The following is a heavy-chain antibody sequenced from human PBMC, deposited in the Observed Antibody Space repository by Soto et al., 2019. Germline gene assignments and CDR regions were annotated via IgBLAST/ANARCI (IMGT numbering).Heavy chain of an antibody. Sequence: TLYLTCAVYGGSFSGYYWSWIRPPPGKGLEWIGEINHSGSTNYNPSLKSRVTISVDTSKNQFSLKLSSVTAADTAVYYCARDGYNSKVGLVRDHFDYWGQGTLVTVSS. D-gene: IGHD5-12*01. CDR3: ARDGYNSKVGLVRDHFDY. V-gene: IGHV4-34*01. CDR2: INHSGST. J-gene: IGHJ4*02. CDR1: GGSFSGYY.